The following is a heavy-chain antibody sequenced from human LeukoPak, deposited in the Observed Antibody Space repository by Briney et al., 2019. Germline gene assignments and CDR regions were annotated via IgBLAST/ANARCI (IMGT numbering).Heavy chain of an antibody. V-gene: IGHV6-1*01. Sequence: QALSLTCALSGGSVSRKRAAWKWMGQSPSRGLEWMGRTYYRSKWYTEYAVSVPSRITLNPDTSNTPFSLHLSSLNPEDTAVYYCARLGSGSNSWGQGTLVTVSS. D-gene: IGHD3-10*01. CDR2: TYYRSKWYT. CDR1: GGSVSRKRAA. CDR3: ARLGSGSNS. J-gene: IGHJ4*02.